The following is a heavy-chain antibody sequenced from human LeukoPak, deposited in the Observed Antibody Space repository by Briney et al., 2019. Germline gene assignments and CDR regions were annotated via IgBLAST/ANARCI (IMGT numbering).Heavy chain of an antibody. V-gene: IGHV4-61*01. CDR1: GASVSSASY. J-gene: IGHJ5*02. D-gene: IGHD1-26*01. CDR3: ARSRAFNSGAFDP. CDR2: IYNGVNT. Sequence: SETLSLTCTVSGASVSSASYWTWIRQPPGKGVEWIAHIYNGVNTNYNPSLKSRVTVSVDTSKNQFSLRLNSVAAADTAVYYCARSRAFNSGAFDPWGQGSLVTVSS.